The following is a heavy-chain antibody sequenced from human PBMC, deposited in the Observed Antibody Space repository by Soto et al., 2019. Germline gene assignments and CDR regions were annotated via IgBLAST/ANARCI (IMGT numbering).Heavy chain of an antibody. Sequence: ASVKVSCKASGYTFTSYAMHWVRQAPGQRLEWMGWINAGNGNTKYSQKFQGRVTITRDTSASTAYMELSSLRSEDTAVYYCARDSYDILTHYYSGMDVWGQGTTVTVSS. V-gene: IGHV1-3*01. D-gene: IGHD3-9*01. CDR2: INAGNGNT. J-gene: IGHJ6*02. CDR3: ARDSYDILTHYYSGMDV. CDR1: GYTFTSYA.